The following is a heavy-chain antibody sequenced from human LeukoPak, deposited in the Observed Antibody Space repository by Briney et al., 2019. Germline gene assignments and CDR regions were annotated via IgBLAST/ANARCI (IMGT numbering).Heavy chain of an antibody. J-gene: IGHJ6*02. V-gene: IGHV1-2*06. CDR1: GYTFTGYY. D-gene: IGHD3-3*01. CDR2: INPNSGGT. Sequence: ASVKVSCKASGYTFTGYYMHWVRQAPGQGLEWMGRINPNSGGTNYAQKFQGRVTMTRDTSISTAYMELSRLRSDDTAVYYCAGGRRVDFWSGYPYDYYGMDVWGQGTTVTVSS. CDR3: AGGRRVDFWSGYPYDYYGMDV.